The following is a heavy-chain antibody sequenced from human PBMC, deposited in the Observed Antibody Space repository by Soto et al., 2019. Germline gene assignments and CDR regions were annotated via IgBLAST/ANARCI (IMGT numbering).Heavy chain of an antibody. D-gene: IGHD3-22*01. Sequence: EVQILESGGGLVQPGGSLRLSCAASGFTFSSYAMYWVRQAPGKGRAWVSGISDSGTGTYYADSVKGRFTISRENSKNTVYLQMKSLRAEDTAVYYCAKDHPVVIRDAFDIWGQVTMGNVSS. V-gene: IGHV3-23*01. J-gene: IGHJ3*02. CDR3: AKDHPVVIRDAFDI. CDR2: ISDSGTGT. CDR1: GFTFSSYA.